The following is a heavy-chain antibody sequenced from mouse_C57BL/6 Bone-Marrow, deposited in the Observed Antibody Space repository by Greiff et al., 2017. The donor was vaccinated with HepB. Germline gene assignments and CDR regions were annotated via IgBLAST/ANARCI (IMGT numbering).Heavy chain of an antibody. V-gene: IGHV5-6*02. CDR1: GFTFSSYG. Sequence: EVMLVESGGDLVKPGGSLKLSCAASGFTFSSYGISWVRQTPDKRLEWVATISSGGSYTYYPDSVKGRFTISRDNAKNTLYLQMSSLKSEDTAMYYCARHYYGSSYDAMDYWGQGTSVTVSS. CDR2: ISSGGSYT. D-gene: IGHD1-1*01. J-gene: IGHJ4*01. CDR3: ARHYYGSSYDAMDY.